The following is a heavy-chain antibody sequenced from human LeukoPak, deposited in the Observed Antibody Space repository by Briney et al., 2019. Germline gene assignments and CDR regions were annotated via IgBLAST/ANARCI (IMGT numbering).Heavy chain of an antibody. CDR2: IKEDGGVK. J-gene: IGHJ4*02. Sequence: GGSLRLSCAASGFSFGVSWMSWVRQAPGEGLEWVANIKEDGGVKNYVDSVKGRLTISRDNAKSSLFLQMNSLRVEDTAVYYCAKDRGWNTFDYWGQGTLGTVSS. D-gene: IGHD1/OR15-1a*01. V-gene: IGHV3-7*01. CDR3: AKDRGWNTFDY. CDR1: GFSFGVSW.